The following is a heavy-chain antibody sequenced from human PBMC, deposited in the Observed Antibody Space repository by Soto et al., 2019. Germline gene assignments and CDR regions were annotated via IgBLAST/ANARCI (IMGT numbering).Heavy chain of an antibody. V-gene: IGHV3-21*06. CDR2: ISSTTNYI. CDR3: ARECEDLNSNFDY. Sequence: PGGSLRLSCAAAGFTFTRYSMNWVRQAPGKGLEWVSSISSTTNYIYYGGSIKGRFTISRDNAKNSLYLEMNSLRAEDTALYYSARECEDLNSNFDYWGQGTLVTVSS. CDR1: GFTFTRYS. J-gene: IGHJ4*02. D-gene: IGHD1-1*01.